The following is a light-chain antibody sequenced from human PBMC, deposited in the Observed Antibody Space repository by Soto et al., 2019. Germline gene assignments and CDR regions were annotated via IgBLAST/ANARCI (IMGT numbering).Light chain of an antibody. CDR1: SSDIGYYDY. Sequence: QSALTQPASVSGSPGQSITISCTGTSSDIGYYDYVSWYQHHSGKAPKLIIYEVSNRPSGVSNRFSGSKSGNTASLTISGLQAEDEAEYYCTSYTISRTVVFGGGTKVTVL. V-gene: IGLV2-14*01. CDR2: EVS. CDR3: TSYTISRTVV. J-gene: IGLJ2*01.